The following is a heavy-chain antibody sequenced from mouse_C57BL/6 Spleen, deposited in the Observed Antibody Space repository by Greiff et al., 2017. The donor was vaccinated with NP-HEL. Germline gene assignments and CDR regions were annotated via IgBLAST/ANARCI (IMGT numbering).Heavy chain of an antibody. D-gene: IGHD2-4*01. CDR1: GYAFSSSW. CDR2: IYPGDGDT. Sequence: VQLQQSGPELVKPGASVKISCKASGYAFSSSWMNWVKQRPGKGLEWIGRIYPGDGDTNYNGKFKGKATLTADKSSSTAYMQLSSLTSEDSAVYFCARGIYYDYDGYAMDYWGQGTSVTVSS. J-gene: IGHJ4*01. CDR3: ARGIYYDYDGYAMDY. V-gene: IGHV1-82*01.